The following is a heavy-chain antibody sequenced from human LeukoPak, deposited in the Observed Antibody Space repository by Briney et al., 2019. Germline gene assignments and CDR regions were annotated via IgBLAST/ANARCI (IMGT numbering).Heavy chain of an antibody. Sequence: SETLSLTCTVSGGSISNSDYYWDWIRQPPGKGLEWIGYIYTSGSTNYNPSLKSRVTISVDTSKNQFSLKLSSVTAADTAVYYCARALYYMDVWGKGTTVTVSS. V-gene: IGHV4-61*05. CDR1: GGSISNSDYY. CDR3: ARALYYMDV. J-gene: IGHJ6*03. CDR2: IYTSGST.